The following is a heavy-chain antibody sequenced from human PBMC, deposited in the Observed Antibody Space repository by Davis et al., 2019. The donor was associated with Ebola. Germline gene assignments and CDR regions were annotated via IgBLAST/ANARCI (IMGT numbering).Heavy chain of an antibody. CDR3: ARDAKESHYGMDV. Sequence: ASVKVSCKASGYTFTSYGISWVRQAPGQGLEWMGWISAYNGNIKSAQKFQGRVTMTTDTSTTTAYMELRSLRFDDTAVYYCARDAKESHYGMDVWGQGTTVTVSS. CDR1: GYTFTSYG. J-gene: IGHJ6*02. V-gene: IGHV1-18*01. CDR2: ISAYNGNI.